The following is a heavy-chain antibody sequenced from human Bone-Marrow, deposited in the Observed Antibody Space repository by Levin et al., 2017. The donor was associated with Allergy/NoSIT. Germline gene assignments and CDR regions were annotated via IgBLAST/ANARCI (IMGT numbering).Heavy chain of an antibody. J-gene: IGHJ6*02. V-gene: IGHV3-30*18. CDR2: ISYDGSNK. CDR3: AKDHWYRTMVRGVRTLYYYYGMDV. D-gene: IGHD3-10*01. Sequence: GESLKISCAASGFTFSSYGMHWVRQAPGKGLEWVAVISYDGSNKYYADSVKGRFTISRDNSKNTLYLQMNSLRAEDTAVYYCAKDHWYRTMVRGVRTLYYYYGMDVWGQGTTVTVSS. CDR1: GFTFSSYG.